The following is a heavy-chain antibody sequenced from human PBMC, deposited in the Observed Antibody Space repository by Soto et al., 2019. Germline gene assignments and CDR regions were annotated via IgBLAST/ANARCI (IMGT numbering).Heavy chain of an antibody. CDR3: AREFSNSPEAFDS. Sequence: QVHLQESGPGQVKPSETLSLICTVSGGSVNSDTFYWGWIRQPPGRGLEWIGYIYYTGSTNYNPSLKSRVTISIDTSRNKFSLKLSSVTAADTAVYYCAREFSNSPEAFDSWGQGSLVTVSS. CDR2: IYYTGST. J-gene: IGHJ4*02. V-gene: IGHV4-61*01. D-gene: IGHD6-6*01. CDR1: GGSVNSDTFY.